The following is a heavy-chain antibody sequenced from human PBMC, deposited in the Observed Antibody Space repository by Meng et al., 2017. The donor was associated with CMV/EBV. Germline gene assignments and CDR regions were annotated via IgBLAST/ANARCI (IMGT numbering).Heavy chain of an antibody. D-gene: IGHD3-10*01. J-gene: IGHJ5*02. CDR1: GFTFSSYA. V-gene: IGHV3-30-3*01. CDR3: ARDSHRGILWFGGWFDP. Sequence: GGSLRLSCAASGFTFSSYAMHWVRQAPGKGLEWVAVISYDGSNKYYADSVKGRFTISRDNSKNTLYLQMNSLRAEDTAVYYRARDSHRGILWFGGWFDPWGQGTLVTVSS. CDR2: ISYDGSNK.